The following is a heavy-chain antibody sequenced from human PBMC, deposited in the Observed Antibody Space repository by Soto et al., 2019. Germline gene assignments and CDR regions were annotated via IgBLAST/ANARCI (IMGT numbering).Heavy chain of an antibody. D-gene: IGHD6-13*01. J-gene: IGHJ4*02. V-gene: IGHV4-30-4*01. CDR2: IYYSGST. Sequence: NPSETLSLTCTVSGGSISSGDYYWSWIRQPPGKGLEWIGYIYYSGSTYYNPSLKSRVTISVDTSKNQFSLKLSSVTAADTAVYYCARDGAAAGTGYWGQGTLVTVSS. CDR1: GGSISSGDYY. CDR3: ARDGAAAGTGY.